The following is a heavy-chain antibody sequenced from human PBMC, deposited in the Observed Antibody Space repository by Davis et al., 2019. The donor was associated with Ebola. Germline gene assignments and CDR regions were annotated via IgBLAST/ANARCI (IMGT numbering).Heavy chain of an antibody. D-gene: IGHD3-16*01. CDR2: ISGSGGST. Sequence: GGSLRLSCAASGFTFSSYAMSWVRQAPGKGLEWVSAISGSGGSTYYADSVKGRFTISRDNSKNTLYLQMNSLRTEDTAVYYCAKDIGVSHWYFDLWGRGTLVTVSS. J-gene: IGHJ2*01. CDR1: GFTFSSYA. CDR3: AKDIGVSHWYFDL. V-gene: IGHV3-23*01.